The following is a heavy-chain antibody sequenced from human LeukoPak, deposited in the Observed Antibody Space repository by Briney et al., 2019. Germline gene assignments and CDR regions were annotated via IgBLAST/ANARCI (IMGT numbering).Heavy chain of an antibody. J-gene: IGHJ4*02. CDR1: GFTFSSYG. CDR2: IWYDGSNK. CDR3: ARGLYYYDSSGYSPSDY. V-gene: IGHV3-33*01. D-gene: IGHD3-22*01. Sequence: GGSLRLSCAASGFTFSSYGMHWVRQAPGKGLEWVAVIWYDGSNKYYADSVKGRFTISRDNSKNTLYLQMNSLRAGDTAVYYCARGLYYYDSSGYSPSDYWGQGTLVTVSS.